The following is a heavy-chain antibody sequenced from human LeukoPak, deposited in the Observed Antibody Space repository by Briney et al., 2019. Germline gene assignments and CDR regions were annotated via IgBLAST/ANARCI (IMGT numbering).Heavy chain of an antibody. V-gene: IGHV3-23*01. CDR2: ISGSGGST. CDR1: GFTFSTHW. D-gene: IGHD6-13*01. Sequence: XGSLXXXXAASGFTFSTHWMSWVRQAPGKGLEWVSAISGSGGSTYYADSVKGRFTISRDNSKNTLYLQMNSLRAEDTAVYYCAKDQSAGYSSSWGDYYYYMDVWGKGTTVTVSS. CDR3: AKDQSAGYSSSWGDYYYYMDV. J-gene: IGHJ6*03.